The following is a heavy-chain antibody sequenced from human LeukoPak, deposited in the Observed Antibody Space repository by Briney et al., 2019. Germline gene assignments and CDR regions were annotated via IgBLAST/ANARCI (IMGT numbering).Heavy chain of an antibody. D-gene: IGHD3-10*01. CDR2: IYYSGST. J-gene: IGHJ5*02. CDR1: GVSISSGGYY. CDR3: VRDRVRGTITYAGFDP. Sequence: SETLSLTCTVSGVSISSGGYYWSWIPQHPGKGLEWVGYIYYSGSTYYNPSLKSRLTISIDTSKNQFSLKLSSVTAADTAVYYCVRDRVRGTITYAGFDPWGQGTLVTVSS. V-gene: IGHV4-31*03.